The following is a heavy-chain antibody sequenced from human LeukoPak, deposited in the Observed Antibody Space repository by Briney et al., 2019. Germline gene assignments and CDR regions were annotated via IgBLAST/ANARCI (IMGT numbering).Heavy chain of an antibody. CDR2: ISYDGSNK. D-gene: IGHD2-15*01. CDR1: GFTFSSYA. Sequence: PGRSLRLSCAASGFTFSSYAMHWVRQAPGKGLEWVAVISYDGSNKYYADSVKGRFTISKDNSENTLYLQMNSLRVEDTAVYYCATPVQKEVVVVAANDYWGQGTLVTVSS. J-gene: IGHJ4*02. CDR3: ATPVQKEVVVVAANDY. V-gene: IGHV3-30-3*01.